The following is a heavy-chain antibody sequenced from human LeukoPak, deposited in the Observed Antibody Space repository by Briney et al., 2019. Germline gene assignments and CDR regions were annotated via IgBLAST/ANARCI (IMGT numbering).Heavy chain of an antibody. Sequence: PGGSLRLSCAASGFTFSNAWMSWVRQAPGKGLEWVGRIKSKTDGGTTDYAAPVKGRFTISRDDSKNTLYLRMNSLKTEDTAVYYCTTGGVVVVVAATLADYWGQGTLVTVSS. CDR2: IKSKTDGGTT. CDR1: GFTFSNAW. J-gene: IGHJ4*02. V-gene: IGHV3-15*01. CDR3: TTGGVVVVVAATLADY. D-gene: IGHD2-15*01.